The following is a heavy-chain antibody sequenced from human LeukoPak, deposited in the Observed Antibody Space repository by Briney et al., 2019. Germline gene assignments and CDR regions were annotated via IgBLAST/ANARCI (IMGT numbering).Heavy chain of an antibody. CDR3: ARDYYDSSGYHLLGY. CDR1: GGSISSGGYY. V-gene: IGHV4-31*03. CDR2: IYYSGST. J-gene: IGHJ4*02. Sequence: PSETLSLTCTVSGGSISSGGYYWSWIRQHPGMGLEWIGYIYYSGSTYYNPSLKSRVTISVDTSKNQFSLKLSSVTAADTAVYYCARDYYDSSGYHLLGYWGQGTLVTVSS. D-gene: IGHD3-22*01.